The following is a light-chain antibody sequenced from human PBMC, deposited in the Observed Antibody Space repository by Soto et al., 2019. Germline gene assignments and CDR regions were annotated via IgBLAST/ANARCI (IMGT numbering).Light chain of an antibody. CDR2: EAY. Sequence: DIHMTQSPSTLSASVGDRVTITCRASQNINSWLAWYQQKPGKAPKLLIYEAYSLEKGVPARFGGSGSGTEFTLTIRSLQPDDFATYYCQQYNVYSWTFGQGTKVDIK. CDR3: QQYNVYSWT. CDR1: QNINSW. J-gene: IGKJ1*01. V-gene: IGKV1-5*03.